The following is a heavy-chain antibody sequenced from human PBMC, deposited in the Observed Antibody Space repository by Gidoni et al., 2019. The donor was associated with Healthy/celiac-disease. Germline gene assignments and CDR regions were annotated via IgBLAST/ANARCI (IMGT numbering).Heavy chain of an antibody. CDR2: IWYDGSIK. Sequence: QVQLVESGGGVVQPGRSLRLSCAASGFTFSSYAMHWVRQAPGKGLEWVAFIWYDGSIKYYADSVEGRFTISRDNSKNTLYLQMSSLRVEDTAVYFCARDFYSSGWYFDSWGQGTLVTVSS. D-gene: IGHD6-19*01. CDR1: GFTFSSYA. J-gene: IGHJ4*02. CDR3: ARDFYSSGWYFDS. V-gene: IGHV3-33*01.